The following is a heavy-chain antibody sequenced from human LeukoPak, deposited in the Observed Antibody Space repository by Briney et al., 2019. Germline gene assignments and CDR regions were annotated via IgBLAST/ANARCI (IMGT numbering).Heavy chain of an antibody. D-gene: IGHD2-15*01. Sequence: NPGGSLRLTCAASGFTFSSYTMNWVRQAPGKGLEWVSSISSSSSYIYYADSVKGRLTISRDNAKNSLYLQMNSLRAEDTAVYYCARDPTPRCCSGGSCYTHYGMDVWGQGTTVTVSS. CDR2: ISSSSSYI. V-gene: IGHV3-21*01. J-gene: IGHJ6*02. CDR1: GFTFSSYT. CDR3: ARDPTPRCCSGGSCYTHYGMDV.